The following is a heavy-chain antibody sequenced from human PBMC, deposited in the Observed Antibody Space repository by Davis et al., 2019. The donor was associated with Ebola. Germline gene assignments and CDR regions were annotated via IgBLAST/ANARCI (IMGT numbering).Heavy chain of an antibody. Sequence: GGSLRFSCVVSGFTFSTYWMSWVRQAPGKGLEWVANINKDGSEKYYVDSVKGRFTISRDNAKNSLYLQMNSLRAEDTAVYYCATRQIPVIRLYGMDVWGQGTTVTVSS. J-gene: IGHJ6*02. CDR3: ATRQIPVIRLYGMDV. CDR2: INKDGSEK. D-gene: IGHD3-10*01. CDR1: GFTFSTYW. V-gene: IGHV3-7*01.